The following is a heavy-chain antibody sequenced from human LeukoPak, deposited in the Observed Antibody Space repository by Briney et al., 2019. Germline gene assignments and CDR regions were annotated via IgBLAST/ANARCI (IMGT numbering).Heavy chain of an antibody. CDR2: ISGYNGKT. CDR1: GYTFTSYG. D-gene: IGHD5/OR15-5a*01. J-gene: IGHJ4*02. Sequence: GASVKVSCKASGYTFTSYGMSWVRQAPGQALEWMGWISGYNGKTNYAQKFQGRVTMTTDTSTSTAYMELRSLRSDDTAVYYCARDPDGVYDFDYWGQGTLVTVSS. CDR3: ARDPDGVYDFDY. V-gene: IGHV1-18*04.